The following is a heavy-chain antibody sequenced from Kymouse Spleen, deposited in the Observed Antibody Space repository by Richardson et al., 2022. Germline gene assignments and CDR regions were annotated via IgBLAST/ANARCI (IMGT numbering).Heavy chain of an antibody. CDR2: INHSGST. CDR1: GGSFSGYY. CDR3: ARQGDILTGYYSYFDY. V-gene: IGHV4-34*01. J-gene: IGHJ4*02. Sequence: QVQLQQWGAGLLKPSETLSLTCAVYGGSFSGYYWSWIRQPPGKGLEWIGEINHSGSTNYNPSLKSRVTISVDTSKNQFSLKLSSVTAADTAVYYCARQGDILTGYYSYFDYWGQGTLVTVSS. D-gene: IGHD3-9*01.